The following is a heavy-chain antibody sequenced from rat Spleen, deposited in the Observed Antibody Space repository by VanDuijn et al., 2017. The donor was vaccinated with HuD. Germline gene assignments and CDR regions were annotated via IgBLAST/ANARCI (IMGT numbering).Heavy chain of an antibody. Sequence: QIQLQQSGAELAKPGSSVKISCKASGYTFTGYDISWIKQTTGQDLEYIGYISTGSGNDYYNEKFKGKATLTVDKSSTTAFMQLSSLTPEDTAVYYCARGEVGDYWGQGVMVTVSS. V-gene: IGHV1-57*01. CDR1: GYTFTGYD. J-gene: IGHJ2*01. CDR3: ARGEVGDY. D-gene: IGHD1-11*01. CDR2: ISTGSGND.